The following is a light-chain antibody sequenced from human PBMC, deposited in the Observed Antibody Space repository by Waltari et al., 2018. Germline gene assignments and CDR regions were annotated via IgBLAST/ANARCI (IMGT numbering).Light chain of an antibody. V-gene: IGKV1-12*01. J-gene: IGKJ1*01. Sequence: DIQMTQSPSSVSASVGDRVIITCRASQGISNWLAWYQQKPGKAPKLLIYAASMLQTVVPSMCSGSGSGTDFTLTISKLHPEDSATYFCQQGNSFPPTFGQGTNVEVK. CDR1: QGISNW. CDR3: QQGNSFPPT. CDR2: AAS.